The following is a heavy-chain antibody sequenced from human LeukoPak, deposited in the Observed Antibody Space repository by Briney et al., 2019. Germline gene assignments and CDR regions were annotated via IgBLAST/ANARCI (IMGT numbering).Heavy chain of an antibody. V-gene: IGHV1-8*01. CDR3: ARYSSSWYYFDY. CDR1: GYTFTSYD. Sequence: ASVKVSCTASGYTFTSYDINWVRQATGQGLEWMGWMNPNSGNTGYAQKFQGRVTMTRNTSISTAYMELSSLRSEDTAVYYCARYSSSWYYFDYWGQGTLATVSS. J-gene: IGHJ4*02. D-gene: IGHD6-13*01. CDR2: MNPNSGNT.